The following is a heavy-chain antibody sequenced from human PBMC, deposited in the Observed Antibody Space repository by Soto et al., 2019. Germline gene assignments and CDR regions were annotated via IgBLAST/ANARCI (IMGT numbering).Heavy chain of an antibody. V-gene: IGHV3-30-3*01. CDR2: ISYDGSNK. D-gene: IGHD1-26*01. Sequence: QVQLVESGGGVVQPGRSLRLSCAASGFTFSSYAMHWVRQAPGKGLEWVAVISYDGSNKYYADSVKGRFIISRDNSKNTLYLQMNSLRAEDTAVYYCARVSSGSYWAFSVPFDYWGQGTLVTVSS. J-gene: IGHJ4*02. CDR3: ARVSSGSYWAFSVPFDY. CDR1: GFTFSSYA.